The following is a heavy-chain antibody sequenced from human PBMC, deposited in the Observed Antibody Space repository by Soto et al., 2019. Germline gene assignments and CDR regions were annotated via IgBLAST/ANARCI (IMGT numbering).Heavy chain of an antibody. D-gene: IGHD6-13*01. J-gene: IGHJ6*02. CDR3: ARGVLRGGSSWYNYYYYGMDV. Sequence: PSETLSLTCAVHGGSFSGYYWSWIRQPPGKGLEWIGEINHSGSTNYNPSLKSRVTISVDTSKNQFSLKLSSVTAADTAVYYCARGVLRGGSSWYNYYYYGMDVWGQGTTVTVSS. CDR2: INHSGST. V-gene: IGHV4-34*01. CDR1: GGSFSGYY.